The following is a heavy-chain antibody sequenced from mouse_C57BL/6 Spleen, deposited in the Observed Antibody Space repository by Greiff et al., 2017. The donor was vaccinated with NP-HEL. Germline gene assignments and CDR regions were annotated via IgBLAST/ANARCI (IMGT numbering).Heavy chain of an antibody. V-gene: IGHV5-16*01. CDR2: INYDGSST. Sequence: EVKLLESEGGLVQPGSSMKLSCTASGFTFSDYYMAWVRQVPEKGLEWVANINYDGSSTYYLDSLKSRFIISRDNAKNILYLQMSSLKSEDTATYYCARDNWDLAMDYWGQGTSVTVSS. CDR3: ARDNWDLAMDY. J-gene: IGHJ4*01. D-gene: IGHD4-1*01. CDR1: GFTFSDYY.